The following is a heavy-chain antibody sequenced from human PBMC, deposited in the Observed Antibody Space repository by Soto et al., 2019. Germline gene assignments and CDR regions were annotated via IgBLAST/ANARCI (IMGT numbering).Heavy chain of an antibody. CDR1: GFTFSSYG. J-gene: IGHJ4*02. CDR2: ISNDGSNE. CDR3: AKDSPQWQWLIVV. Sequence: QVRLVESGGGVVQPGRSLRLSCEASGFTFSSYGMHWVRQAPGKGLEWVAVISNDGSNEYYVDSVRGRFTISRDNSKNTLYLQMNSLRAEDTAVYYCAKDSPQWQWLIVVWGQGPLVTVT. D-gene: IGHD6-19*01. V-gene: IGHV3-30*18.